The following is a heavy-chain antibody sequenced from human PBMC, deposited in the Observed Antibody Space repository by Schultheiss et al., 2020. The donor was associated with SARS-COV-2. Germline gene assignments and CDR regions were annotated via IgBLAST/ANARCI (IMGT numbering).Heavy chain of an antibody. J-gene: IGHJ4*02. D-gene: IGHD6-19*01. CDR2: SSSGGST. CDR1: GFTVSSNY. CDR3: ARDAGYDIVWYPGTY. V-gene: IGHV3-53*05. Sequence: GGSLRLSCAASGFTVSSNYMSWVRQAPGKGLEWVSSISSSGGSTYYADSVKGHFTISRDDSKSTLFLQMNSLRTEDTAVYYCARDAGYDIVWYPGTYWGQGTLVTVSS.